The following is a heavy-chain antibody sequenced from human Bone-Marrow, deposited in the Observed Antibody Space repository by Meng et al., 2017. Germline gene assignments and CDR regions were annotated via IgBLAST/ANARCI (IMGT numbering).Heavy chain of an antibody. CDR3: AASPGWWRIDS. V-gene: IGHV4-34*01. CDR1: GGSFSGYY. CDR2: FHHSGTT. D-gene: IGHD6-19*01. J-gene: IGHJ4*02. Sequence: GNLQQGVAGLLKPSETLSPTGAVYGGSFSGYYWSWIRQPPGKGLEWIGEFHHSGTTNYNPSLRSRVTISVDTSKNQFSLRLTSVTAADTAVYYCAASPGWWRIDSWGQGTLVTVSS.